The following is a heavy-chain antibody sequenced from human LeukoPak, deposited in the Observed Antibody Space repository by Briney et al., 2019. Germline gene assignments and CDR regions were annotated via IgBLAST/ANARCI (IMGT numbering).Heavy chain of an antibody. CDR1: GGSISSSHW. CDR2: MYHSEST. J-gene: IGHJ6*03. Sequence: SSETLSLTCAVSGGSISSSHWWSWVRQPPGKGLEWIGDMYHSESTNYNPSLKSRVTISVDKSKNQFSLKLTSVTAADTAVYYCAREGASGWNYGGGYMDVWGKGTTVTVSS. V-gene: IGHV4-4*02. CDR3: AREGASGWNYGGGYMDV. D-gene: IGHD4-23*01.